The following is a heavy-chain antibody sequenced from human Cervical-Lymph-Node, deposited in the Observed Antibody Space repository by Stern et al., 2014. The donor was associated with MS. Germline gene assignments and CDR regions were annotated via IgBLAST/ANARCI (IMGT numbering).Heavy chain of an antibody. Sequence: QVQLLQSGSELKKPGASVKVSCKASGYTFTDYAINWVRQAPGQGLEWMGWINPNTGDPTSAQGFTGRFVFSLDTSVTTAYLQISSLKAEDTAVYYCARLPVGYDRSGYGGHAFDIWGQGTMVTVSS. CDR2: INPNTGDP. V-gene: IGHV7-4-1*02. D-gene: IGHD3-22*01. J-gene: IGHJ3*02. CDR1: GYTFTDYA. CDR3: ARLPVGYDRSGYGGHAFDI.